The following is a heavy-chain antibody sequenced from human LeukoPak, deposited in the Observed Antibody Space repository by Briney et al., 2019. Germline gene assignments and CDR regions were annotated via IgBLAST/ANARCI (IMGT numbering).Heavy chain of an antibody. Sequence: GGSLRLSCAASGFTFSSYSMNWVRQAPGKGLELVSSISSSSSDIYYADSVKGRFTITRDNAKNSMYLQMNSLRAEDTAVYYCARAPGIAAAGTSGFDYWGQGTLVTVSS. J-gene: IGHJ4*02. CDR2: ISSSSSDI. CDR1: GFTFSSYS. D-gene: IGHD6-13*01. CDR3: ARAPGIAAAGTSGFDY. V-gene: IGHV3-21*01.